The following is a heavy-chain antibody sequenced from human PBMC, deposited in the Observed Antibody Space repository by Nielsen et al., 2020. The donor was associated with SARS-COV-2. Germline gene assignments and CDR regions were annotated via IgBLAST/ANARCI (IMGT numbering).Heavy chain of an antibody. CDR1: GFTFSSYA. J-gene: IGHJ4*02. CDR3: AREWWLRGYFDY. V-gene: IGHV3-7*01. Sequence: GESLKISCAASGFTFSSYAMSWVRQAPGKGLEWVANIKQDGSEKYYVDSVKGRFTISRDNAKNSLYLQMNSLRAEDTAVYYCAREWWLRGYFDYWGQGTLVTVSS. CDR2: IKQDGSEK. D-gene: IGHD5-12*01.